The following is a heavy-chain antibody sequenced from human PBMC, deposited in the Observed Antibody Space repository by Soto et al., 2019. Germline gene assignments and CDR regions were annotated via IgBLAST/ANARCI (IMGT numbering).Heavy chain of an antibody. V-gene: IGHV3-21*01. CDR2: ISSSSSYI. J-gene: IGHJ6*02. CDR3: ARDGDMIPALAALPNIYYYYGMDV. CDR1: GFTFSSYS. Sequence: SGGSLRLSCAASGFTFSSYSMNWVRQAPGKGLEWVSSISSSSSYIYYADSVKGRFTISRDNAKNSLYLQMNSLRAEDTAVYYCARDGDMIPALAALPNIYYYYGMDVWGQGTTVTVSS. D-gene: IGHD6-13*01.